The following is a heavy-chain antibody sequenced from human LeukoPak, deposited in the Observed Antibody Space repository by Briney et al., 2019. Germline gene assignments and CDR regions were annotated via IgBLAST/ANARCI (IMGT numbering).Heavy chain of an antibody. J-gene: IGHJ4*02. CDR3: ARVRYSSGWYWDY. D-gene: IGHD6-19*01. CDR2: ISSSSTTI. CDR1: GFTFNSFW. V-gene: IGHV3-48*02. Sequence: GGSLRLSCAASGFTFNSFWMHWVRQAPGKGLEWVSYISSSSTTIYYADSVKGRFTISRDNAHNSLYLQMNSLRDEDTAVYYCARVRYSSGWYWDYWGQGTLVTVSS.